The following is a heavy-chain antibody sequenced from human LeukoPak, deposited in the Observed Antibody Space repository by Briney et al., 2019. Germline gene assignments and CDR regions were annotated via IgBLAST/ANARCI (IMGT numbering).Heavy chain of an antibody. CDR1: GGSFSGYY. J-gene: IGHJ4*02. V-gene: IGHV4-34*01. CDR3: ARGDYFDY. CDR2: INHSGST. Sequence: PSETLSLTCAVYGGSFSGYYWSWIRQPPGKGLEWIGEINHSGSTNYNPSLKSRVTISVDTSKNQFSLKPSSVTAADTAVYYCARGDYFDYWGQGTLVTVSS.